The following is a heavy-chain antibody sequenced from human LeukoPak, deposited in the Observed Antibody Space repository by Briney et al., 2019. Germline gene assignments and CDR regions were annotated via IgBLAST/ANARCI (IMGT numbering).Heavy chain of an antibody. CDR1: GGSISSSSYY. D-gene: IGHD3-22*01. Sequence: TSETLSLTCTVSGGSISSSSYYWGWIRQPPGKGLEWIGSIYYSGSTYYNPSLKSRVTISVDTSKNQFSLKLSSVTAADTAVYYCARIYYYDSSGYYFDYWSQGTLVTVSS. V-gene: IGHV4-39*01. CDR3: ARIYYYDSSGYYFDY. J-gene: IGHJ4*02. CDR2: IYYSGST.